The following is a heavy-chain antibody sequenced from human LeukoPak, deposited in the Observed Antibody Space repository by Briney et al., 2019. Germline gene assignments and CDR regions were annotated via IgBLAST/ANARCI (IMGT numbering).Heavy chain of an antibody. V-gene: IGHV1-2*02. CDR2: INPNSGGT. J-gene: IGHJ3*02. CDR3: ARDSELLWFGELLNAFDI. CDR1: GYTFTKYG. D-gene: IGHD3-10*01. Sequence: ASVKVSCKASGYTFTKYGITWVRQAPGQGLEWMGWINPNSGGTNYAQKFQGRVTMTRDTSISTAYMELSRLRSDDTAVYYCARDSELLWFGELLNAFDIWGQGTMVTVSS.